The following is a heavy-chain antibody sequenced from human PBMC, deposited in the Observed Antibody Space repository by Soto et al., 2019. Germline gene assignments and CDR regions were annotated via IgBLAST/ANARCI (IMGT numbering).Heavy chain of an antibody. Sequence: PSETLSLTCTVSGGSISSSSYYWGWIRQPPGKGLEWIGSIYYSGSTYYNPSLKSRVTISVDTSKNQFSLKLSSVTAADTAVYYCARGPPVVVAATGGVSWFDPWGQGTLVTVSS. CDR3: ARGPPVVVAATGGVSWFDP. CDR2: IYYSGST. D-gene: IGHD2-15*01. V-gene: IGHV4-39*01. J-gene: IGHJ5*02. CDR1: GGSISSSSYY.